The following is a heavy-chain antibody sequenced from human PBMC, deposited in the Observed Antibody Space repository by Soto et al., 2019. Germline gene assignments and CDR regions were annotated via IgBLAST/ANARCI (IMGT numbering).Heavy chain of an antibody. J-gene: IGHJ6*02. V-gene: IGHV5-51*01. CDR2: IHPGDSDT. CDR1: GFSFSRYT. D-gene: IGHD4-17*01. Sequence: EMQLVQSGAEVKKSGESLKISCVGSGFSFSRYTVGWVRQVPGKGLEWMGVIHPGDSDTIYSPSFQGQVTISADKSISTAYLQWSSPKASDTAMYYCTLSYGDSYYYYYGMDVWGQGTTVTVSS. CDR3: TLSYGDSYYYYYGMDV.